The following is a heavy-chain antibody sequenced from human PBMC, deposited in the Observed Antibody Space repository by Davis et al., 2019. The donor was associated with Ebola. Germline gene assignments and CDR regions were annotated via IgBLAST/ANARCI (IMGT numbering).Heavy chain of an antibody. CDR3: ARDLVNSTWHYYNYAMDV. D-gene: IGHD6-13*01. Sequence: PGGSLRLSCAASGFSFSNYDMHWLRQAAGKGLEHVSTISRDGAFADYAESVKGRFTISRDTSKNKLFLQMGSLRPDDMAVYYCARDLVNSTWHYYNYAMDVWGQGTTVTVSS. V-gene: IGHV3-64*02. J-gene: IGHJ6*02. CDR1: GFSFSNYD. CDR2: ISRDGAFA.